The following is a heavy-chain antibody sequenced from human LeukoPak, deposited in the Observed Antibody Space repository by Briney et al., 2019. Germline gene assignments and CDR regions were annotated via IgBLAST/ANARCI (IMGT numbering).Heavy chain of an antibody. D-gene: IGHD1-26*01. Sequence: SETLSLTCTVSGDSISSYYWSWIRQPAGKGLEWIGRIYTSGSTNYNPSLKSRVTISVDTSKNQFSLKLSSVTAADTAVYYCASLVTWREASDYWGQGTLVTVSS. CDR1: GDSISSYY. CDR2: IYTSGST. J-gene: IGHJ4*02. CDR3: ASLVTWREASDY. V-gene: IGHV4-4*07.